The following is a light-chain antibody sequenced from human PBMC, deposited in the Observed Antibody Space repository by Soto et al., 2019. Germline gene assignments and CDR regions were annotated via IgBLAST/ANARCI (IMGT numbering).Light chain of an antibody. Sequence: DIQMTQSPSSVSASVGDRVTITCRASQDIRSWLAWYQQKPGKAPNLLIYAASTLRSGVPSRFSGSGSGTDFTLTISSLQAEDFADYYCQQANTFPTFGQGTKVEIK. J-gene: IGKJ1*01. CDR1: QDIRSW. CDR3: QQANTFPT. V-gene: IGKV1-12*01. CDR2: AAS.